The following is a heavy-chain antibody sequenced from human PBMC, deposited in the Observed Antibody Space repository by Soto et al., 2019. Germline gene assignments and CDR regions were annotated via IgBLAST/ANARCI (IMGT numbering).Heavy chain of an antibody. D-gene: IGHD2-2*01. CDR2: INHSGST. CDR1: GGSFSGYY. CDR3: ARVWRPVVPAAAVANWFDP. J-gene: IGHJ5*02. V-gene: IGHV4-34*01. Sequence: SETLSLTCAVYGGSFSGYYWSWIRQPPGKGLEWIGEINHSGSTNYNPSLKSRVTISVDTSKNQFSLKLSSVTAADTAVYYCARVWRPVVPAAAVANWFDPWGQGTLVTVSS.